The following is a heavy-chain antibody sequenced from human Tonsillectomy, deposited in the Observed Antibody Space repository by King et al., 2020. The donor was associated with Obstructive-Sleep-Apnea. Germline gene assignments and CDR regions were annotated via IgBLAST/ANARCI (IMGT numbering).Heavy chain of an antibody. CDR3: ARGSPYYFDY. Sequence: QLQESGPGLVKPSQTLSLTCIVSGGSISSDGYYWSGIRQHPGKGLEWIADIYYSGRTYYNPPLKSRVTISVDTSKNQLSLKLSSMTAADTAVYYCARGSPYYFDYWGQGTLVTVSS. V-gene: IGHV4-31*03. CDR1: GGSISSDGYY. CDR2: IYYSGRT. J-gene: IGHJ4*02. D-gene: IGHD3-10*01.